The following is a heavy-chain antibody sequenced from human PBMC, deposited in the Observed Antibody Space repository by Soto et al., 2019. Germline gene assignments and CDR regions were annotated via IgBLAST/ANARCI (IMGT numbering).Heavy chain of an antibody. CDR1: AGTFHIYA. D-gene: IGHD1-1*01. CDR3: TFAPNWTYQLPRY. Sequence: SAVKVSCTPYAGTFHIYAINRVRQAPGQGLEWMGGIIPMYGSAKYAQRFQGRVTITADTSATTDYMEVSSLTSEDTAVYFCTFAPNWTYQLPRYWGQGTLVTVS. CDR2: IIPMYGSA. J-gene: IGHJ1*01. V-gene: IGHV1-69*06.